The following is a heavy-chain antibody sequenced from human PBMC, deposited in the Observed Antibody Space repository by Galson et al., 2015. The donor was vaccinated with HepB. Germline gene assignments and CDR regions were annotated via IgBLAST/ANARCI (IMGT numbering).Heavy chain of an antibody. J-gene: IGHJ3*02. V-gene: IGHV1-2*04. Sequence: SVKVSCKASGYTFTGYYMHWVRQAPGQGLEWMGWINPNSGGTNYAQKFQGWVTMTRDTSISTAHMELSRLRSDDAAVYYCAGDSSGYYGTDAFDIWGQGTMVTVSS. CDR1: GYTFTGYY. CDR3: AGDSSGYYGTDAFDI. CDR2: INPNSGGT. D-gene: IGHD3-22*01.